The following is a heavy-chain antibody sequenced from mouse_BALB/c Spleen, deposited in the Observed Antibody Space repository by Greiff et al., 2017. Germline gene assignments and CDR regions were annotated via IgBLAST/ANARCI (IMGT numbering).Heavy chain of an antibody. J-gene: IGHJ4*01. CDR2: INPSSGYT. D-gene: IGHD2-1*01. CDR1: GYTFTSYT. Sequence: VKLMESGAELARPGASVKMSCKASGYTFTSYTMHWVKQRPGQGLEWIGYINPSSGYTNYNQKFKDKATLTADKSSSTAYMQLSSLTSEDSAVYYCARGGVYYGNYGAMDYWGQGTSVTVSS. CDR3: ARGGVYYGNYGAMDY. V-gene: IGHV1-4*01.